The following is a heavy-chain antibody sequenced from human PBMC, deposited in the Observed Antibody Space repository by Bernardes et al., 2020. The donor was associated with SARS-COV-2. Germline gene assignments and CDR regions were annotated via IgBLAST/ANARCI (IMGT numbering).Heavy chain of an antibody. Sequence: GGSLRLSCAASGFTFSSYGMHWVRQAPGKGLEWVAVIWYDGSNKYYADSVKGRFTISRDNSKNTLYLQMNSLRAEDTAVYYCARDLDPVTIFGVVQGYYYYCGMDNWGQGTTVTVSS. V-gene: IGHV3-33*01. CDR1: GFTFSSYG. CDR2: IWYDGSNK. CDR3: ARDLDPVTIFGVVQGYYYYCGMDN. D-gene: IGHD3-3*01. J-gene: IGHJ6*02.